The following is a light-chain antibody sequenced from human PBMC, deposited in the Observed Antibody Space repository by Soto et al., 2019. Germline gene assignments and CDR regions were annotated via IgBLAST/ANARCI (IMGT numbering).Light chain of an antibody. J-gene: IGKJ3*01. Sequence: AIRMTQSPSSLSACTGDRVTITCRASQGISSYLAWYQQKPGKAPKLLIYAASTLQSGVPSRFSGSGSGTDFTLTISCLQSEDFATYYCQQYYSYPRTFGPGTKVDIK. CDR1: QGISSY. V-gene: IGKV1-8*01. CDR3: QQYYSYPRT. CDR2: AAS.